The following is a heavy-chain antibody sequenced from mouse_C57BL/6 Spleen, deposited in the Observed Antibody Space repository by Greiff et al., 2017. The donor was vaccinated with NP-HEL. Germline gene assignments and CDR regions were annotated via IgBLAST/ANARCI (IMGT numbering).Heavy chain of an antibody. CDR2: IFPGSGST. Sequence: VQLQQSGPELVKPGASVKISCKASGYTFTDYYINWVKQRPGQGLEWIGWIFPGSGSTYYNEKFKGKATLTVDKSSSTAYMLLSSLTSEDSAVYFCALGYGSRPQLGLYAMDYWGQGTSVTVSS. V-gene: IGHV1-75*01. CDR3: ALGYGSRPQLGLYAMDY. CDR1: GYTFTDYY. J-gene: IGHJ4*01. D-gene: IGHD1-1*01.